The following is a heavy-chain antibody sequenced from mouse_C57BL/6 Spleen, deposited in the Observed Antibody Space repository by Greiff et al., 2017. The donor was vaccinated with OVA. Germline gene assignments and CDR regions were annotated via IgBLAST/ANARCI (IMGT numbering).Heavy chain of an antibody. CDR2: IDPSDSYT. CDR1: GYTFTSYW. CDR3: ARGQGYWYFDV. V-gene: IGHV1-69*01. D-gene: IGHD6-1*01. Sequence: QVHVKQPGAELVMPGASVKLSCKASGYTFTSYWMHWVKQRPGQGLEWIGEIDPSDSYTNYNQKFKGKSTLTVDKSSSTAYMQLSSLTSEDSAVYYCARGQGYWYFDVWGTGTTVTVSS. J-gene: IGHJ1*03.